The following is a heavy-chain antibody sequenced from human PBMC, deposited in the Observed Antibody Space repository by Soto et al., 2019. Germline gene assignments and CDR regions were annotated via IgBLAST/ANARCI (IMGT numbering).Heavy chain of an antibody. CDR2: INDDGIST. Sequence: GESLKISCAASGFTFSMYWMHWVRQVPGKGPEWVSRINDDGISTNYADSVKGRFTISRDNAKNSLYLQMNSLRDDDTAVYYCARDRDAYCSKGVCSGPYFDYWGRGTLVTVSP. J-gene: IGHJ4*02. V-gene: IGHV3-74*01. CDR1: GFTFSMYW. D-gene: IGHD2-8*01. CDR3: ARDRDAYCSKGVCSGPYFDY.